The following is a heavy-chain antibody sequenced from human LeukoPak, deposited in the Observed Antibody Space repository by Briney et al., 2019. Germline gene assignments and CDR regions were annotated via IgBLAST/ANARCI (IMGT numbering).Heavy chain of an antibody. CDR2: IWYDGSNK. Sequence: GESLRLSCAASGFTFSSYGMHWVRQAPGKGLEWVAVIWYDGSNKYYADSVKGRFTISRDNSKNTLYLQMNSLRAEDTAVYYCAKDDTDTDFDYWGQGTLVTVSS. CDR1: GFTFSSYG. J-gene: IGHJ4*02. V-gene: IGHV3-33*06. CDR3: AKDDTDTDFDY.